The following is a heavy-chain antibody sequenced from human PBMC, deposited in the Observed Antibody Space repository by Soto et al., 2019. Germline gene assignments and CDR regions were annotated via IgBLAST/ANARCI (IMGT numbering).Heavy chain of an antibody. J-gene: IGHJ4*02. D-gene: IGHD6-6*01. CDR2: ISGSGGST. V-gene: IGHV3-23*01. Sequence: GGSLRLSCAASGFTFSSYAMSWVRQAPGKGLEWVSAISGSGGSTYYADSVKGRFTISRDNSKNTLYLQMNSLRAEDTAVYYCAKVLDSLEYSSSSLGFDYWGQGTLVTVSS. CDR3: AKVLDSLEYSSSSLGFDY. CDR1: GFTFSSYA.